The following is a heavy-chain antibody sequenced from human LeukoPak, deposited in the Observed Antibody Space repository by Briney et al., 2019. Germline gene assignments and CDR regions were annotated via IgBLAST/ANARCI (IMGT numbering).Heavy chain of an antibody. CDR1: GYTFTGYY. CDR2: INPNSGGT. V-gene: IGHV1-2*02. J-gene: IGHJ4*02. CDR3: ARQVWFGDYFDY. Sequence: ASVKVSCKASGYTFTGYYMHWVRQAPGQGLEWMGWINPNSGGTNYAQKFQGRVTMTRDTSISTAYMELSRLRSDDTAVYHCARQVWFGDYFDYWARGPLVTVSS. D-gene: IGHD3-16*01.